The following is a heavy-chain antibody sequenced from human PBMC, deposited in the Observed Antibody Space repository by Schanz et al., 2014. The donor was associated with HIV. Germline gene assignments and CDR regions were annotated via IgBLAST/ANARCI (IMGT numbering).Heavy chain of an antibody. J-gene: IGHJ4*02. CDR2: ISAYNGNI. D-gene: IGHD6-13*01. Sequence: QVQLVQSGAEVKKPGASVKVSCKASGYIFIDYYIHWVRQAPGQGLEWMGWISAYNGNINYAQKFQGRLTMTTDTSTSTVYMELSSLRSEDTALYYCARVSGWSSFDYWGQGTLVIVSS. CDR1: GYIFIDYY. CDR3: ARVSGWSSFDY. V-gene: IGHV1-18*04.